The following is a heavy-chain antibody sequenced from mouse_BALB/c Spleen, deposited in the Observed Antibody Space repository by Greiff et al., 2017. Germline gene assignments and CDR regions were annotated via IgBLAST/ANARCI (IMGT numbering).Heavy chain of an antibody. CDR1: GYAFTNYL. CDR2: INPGSGGT. V-gene: IGHV1-54*01. CDR3: ARSEVYYEAY. Sequence: QVHVKQSGAELVRPGTSVKVSCKASGYAFTNYLIEWVKQRPGQGLEWIGVINPGSGGTNYNEKFKGKATLTADKSSSTAYMQLSSLTSDDSAVYFCARSEVYYEAYWGQGTLVTVSA. D-gene: IGHD2-4*01. J-gene: IGHJ3*01.